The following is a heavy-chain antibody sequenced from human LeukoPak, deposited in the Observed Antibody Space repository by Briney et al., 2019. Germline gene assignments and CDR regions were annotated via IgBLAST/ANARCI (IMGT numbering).Heavy chain of an antibody. CDR2: INHSGST. D-gene: IGHD3-3*01. CDR3: ARGRPRPTIFGVVLISGGRNY. V-gene: IGHV4-34*01. J-gene: IGHJ4*02. CDR1: GGSFSGYC. Sequence: SETLSLTCAVYGGSFSGYCWSWTRQPPGKGLEWIGEINHSGSTNYNPSLKSRVTISVDTSKNQFSLKLSSVTAADTAVYYCARGRPRPTIFGVVLISGGRNYGGQGTLVTVS.